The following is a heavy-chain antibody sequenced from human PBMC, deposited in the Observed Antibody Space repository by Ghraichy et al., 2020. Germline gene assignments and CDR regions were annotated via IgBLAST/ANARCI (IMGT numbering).Heavy chain of an antibody. Sequence: GGSLRLSCAASGFTFSSYGMHWVRQAPGKGLEWVAVIWYDGSNKYYADSVKGRFTISRDNSKNTLYLQMNSLRAEDTAVYYCASGSGSLDAFDIWGQGTMVTVSS. V-gene: IGHV3-33*01. CDR1: GFTFSSYG. J-gene: IGHJ3*02. CDR3: ASGSGSLDAFDI. D-gene: IGHD1-26*01. CDR2: IWYDGSNK.